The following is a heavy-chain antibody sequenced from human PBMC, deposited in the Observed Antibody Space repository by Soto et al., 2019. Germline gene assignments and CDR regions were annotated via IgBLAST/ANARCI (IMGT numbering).Heavy chain of an antibody. CDR2: MNANVDAT. D-gene: IGHD3-10*01. CDR1: GFTFSTND. J-gene: IGHJ5*02. Sequence: SVKVSFKASGFTFSTNDINWVRQAPGQGLQWMGWMNANVDATDSPQEFKGRVTMTWNASISTAYMELSNLKSDDTAVYYCAREVVDGSSLWLDPWGQGTLVTVYS. V-gene: IGHV1-8*01. CDR3: AREVVDGSSLWLDP.